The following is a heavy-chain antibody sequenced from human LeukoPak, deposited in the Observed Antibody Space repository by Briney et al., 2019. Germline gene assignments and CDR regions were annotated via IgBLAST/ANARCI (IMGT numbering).Heavy chain of an antibody. CDR2: IYSDNT. CDR1: GFTVSSNS. V-gene: IGHV3-53*01. D-gene: IGHD6-19*01. Sequence: GGSLRLSCTVSGFTVSSNSMSWVRQAPGKGLEWVSFIYSDNTHYSDSVKGRFTVSRDNSKNTLYLQMNSLRAEDTAVYYCAREPLEALAGTSDYWGQGTLVTVSS. J-gene: IGHJ4*02. CDR3: AREPLEALAGTSDY.